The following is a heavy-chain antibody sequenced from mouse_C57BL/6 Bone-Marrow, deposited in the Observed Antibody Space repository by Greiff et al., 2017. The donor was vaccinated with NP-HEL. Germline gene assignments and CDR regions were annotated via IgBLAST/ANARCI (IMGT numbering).Heavy chain of an antibody. CDR3: AREGWFFAY. V-gene: IGHV5-4*01. D-gene: IGHD2-3*01. J-gene: IGHJ3*01. Sequence: EVQRVESGGGLVKPGGSLKLSCAASGFTFSSYAMSWVRQTPEKRLEWVATISDGGSYTYYPDNVKGRFTISRDNAKNNLYLQMSHLKSEDTAMYYCAREGWFFAYWGQGTLVTVSA. CDR2: ISDGGSYT. CDR1: GFTFSSYA.